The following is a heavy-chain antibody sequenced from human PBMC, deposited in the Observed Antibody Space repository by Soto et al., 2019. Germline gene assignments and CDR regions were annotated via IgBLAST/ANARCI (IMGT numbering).Heavy chain of an antibody. Sequence: GGSLRLSCAASGFTFSSYAMHWVRQAPGKGLEWVAVISYDGSNKYYADSVKGRFTISRDNSKNTLYLQMNSLRAEDTAVYYCARDNPREAFDIWGQGTMVTVSS. J-gene: IGHJ3*02. V-gene: IGHV3-30-3*01. CDR3: ARDNPREAFDI. CDR1: GFTFSSYA. CDR2: ISYDGSNK.